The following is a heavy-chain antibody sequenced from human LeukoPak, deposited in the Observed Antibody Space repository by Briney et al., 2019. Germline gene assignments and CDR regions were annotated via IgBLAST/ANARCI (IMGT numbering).Heavy chain of an antibody. CDR2: VRYDESTK. CDR1: GFTFSNYG. V-gene: IGHV3-30*02. J-gene: IGHJ4*02. D-gene: IGHD2-2*01. CDR3: AKDVPAAYFDY. Sequence: GGSLRLSCAASGFTFSNYGMHWVRQAPGKGLEWVAFVRYDESTKFYADSVKGRFTISRDNSKTTLYLQMNSLRAENTAVYYCAKDVPAAYFDYWGQGTLVTVSS.